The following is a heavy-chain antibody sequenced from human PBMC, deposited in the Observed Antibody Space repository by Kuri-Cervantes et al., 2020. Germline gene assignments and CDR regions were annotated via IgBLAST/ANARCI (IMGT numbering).Heavy chain of an antibody. CDR3: ATMNGYFKY. CDR1: GFTFDDYA. V-gene: IGHV3-23*01. CDR2: ISGDSGKT. Sequence: GESLKISCAASGFTFDDYAMHWVRQAPGKGLEWVSAISGDSGKTYYADSVKGRFTISRDSSKNTLALQMNSLRAEDTAVFYCATMNGYFKYWGQGTLVTVSS. J-gene: IGHJ4*02. D-gene: IGHD1-1*01.